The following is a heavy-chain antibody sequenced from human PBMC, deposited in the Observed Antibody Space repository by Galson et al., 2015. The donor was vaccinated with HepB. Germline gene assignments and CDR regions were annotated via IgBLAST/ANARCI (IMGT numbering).Heavy chain of an antibody. Sequence: GFTFSDYAIHWVRQAPGKGLEWVAIISYDGINKYYADSVKGRFTISRDNSKNTLHLQMNSLRTEDTAVYYCVRDGRFCGGGTCYSSSYYYYHGLDVWGQGTTVTVSS. V-gene: IGHV3-30-3*01. J-gene: IGHJ6*02. CDR2: ISYDGINK. CDR3: VRDGRFCGGGTCYSSSYYYYHGLDV. CDR1: GFTFSDYA. D-gene: IGHD2-15*01.